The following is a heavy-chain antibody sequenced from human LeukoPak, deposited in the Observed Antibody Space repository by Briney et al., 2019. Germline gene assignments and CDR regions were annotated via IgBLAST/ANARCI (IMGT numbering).Heavy chain of an antibody. V-gene: IGHV3-11*04. Sequence: GGSLRLSCAASGFTFSDYYMSWIRQAPGKGLEWVSYISSSGSTIYYADSVKGRFTISRDNAKNSLYLQMNSLRAEDTAVYYCARVSSSVYYYYYYMDVWGKGTTVTVSS. J-gene: IGHJ6*03. D-gene: IGHD6-6*01. CDR1: GFTFSDYY. CDR2: ISSSGSTI. CDR3: ARVSSSVYYYYYYMDV.